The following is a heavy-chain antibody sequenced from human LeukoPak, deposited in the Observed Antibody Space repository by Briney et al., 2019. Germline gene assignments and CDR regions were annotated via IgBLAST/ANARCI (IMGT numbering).Heavy chain of an antibody. V-gene: IGHV4-30-2*01. D-gene: IGHD2-21*01. CDR2: IYHSGST. CDR1: GGSISSGGYY. CDR3: ARVRAAYCGGDCYTLDY. Sequence: SQTLSLTCTVSGGSISSGGYYWSWIRQPPGKGLEWIGYIYHSGSTYYNPSLKSRVTISVDRSKNQFSLKLSSVTAADTAVYYCARVRAAYCGGDCYTLDYWGQGTLVTVSS. J-gene: IGHJ4*02.